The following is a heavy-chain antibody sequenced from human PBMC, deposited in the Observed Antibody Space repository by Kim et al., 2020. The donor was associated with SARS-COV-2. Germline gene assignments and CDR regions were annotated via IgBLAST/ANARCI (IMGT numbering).Heavy chain of an antibody. CDR1: GFTFSSYA. Sequence: WGSLRLSCAASGFTFSSYAMHWVRQAPGKGLEWVAVISYDGSNKYYADSVKGRFTISRDNSKNTLYLQMNSLRAEDTAVYYCASGDHYYGSGSYYFPRVAYYYYGMDVWGQGTTVTVSS. J-gene: IGHJ6*02. D-gene: IGHD3-10*01. V-gene: IGHV3-30*04. CDR3: ASGDHYYGSGSYYFPRVAYYYYGMDV. CDR2: ISYDGSNK.